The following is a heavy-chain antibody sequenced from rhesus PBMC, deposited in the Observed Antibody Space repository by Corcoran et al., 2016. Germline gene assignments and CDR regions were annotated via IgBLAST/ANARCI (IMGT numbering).Heavy chain of an antibody. V-gene: IGHV4-173*01. D-gene: IGHD2-21*01. Sequence: QLQLQESGPGLVKPSETLSLTCAVSGVSLSSNWWSWIRQPPGKGLEWIGRISGSGGSTSYNPSLKSRLTISTDTSKNQFSLKLSSVTAADTAVYYCAREYCTGSGCSSFDYWGQGVLVTVSS. J-gene: IGHJ4*01. CDR1: GVSLSSNW. CDR3: AREYCTGSGCSSFDY. CDR2: ISGSGGST.